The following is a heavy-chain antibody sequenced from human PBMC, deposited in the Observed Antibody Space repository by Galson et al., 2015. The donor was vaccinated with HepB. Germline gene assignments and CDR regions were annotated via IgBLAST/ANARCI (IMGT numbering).Heavy chain of an antibody. CDR2: ISAYNGNT. V-gene: IGHV1-18*01. D-gene: IGHD6-13*01. Sequence: SVKVSCRASGYTFTSYGISWVRQAPGQGLEWMGWISAYNGNTNYAQKLQGRVTMTTDTSTSTAYMELRSLRSDDTAVYYCARDSSSWPGHTPSGADFDYWGQGTLVTVSS. CDR1: GYTFTSYG. CDR3: ARDSSSWPGHTPSGADFDY. J-gene: IGHJ4*02.